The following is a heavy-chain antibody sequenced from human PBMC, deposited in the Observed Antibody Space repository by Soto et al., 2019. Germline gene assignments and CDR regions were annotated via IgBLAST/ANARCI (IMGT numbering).Heavy chain of an antibody. CDR1: GGSISSYY. Sequence: SETLSLTCTVSGGSISSYYWSWIRQPPGKGLEWIGYIYYSGSTNYNPSLKSRVTISVDTSKNQFSLKLSSVTAADTAVYYCARASSMEWYYYYYYMDVWGKGTTVTVSS. D-gene: IGHD3-3*01. CDR2: IYYSGST. V-gene: IGHV4-59*01. J-gene: IGHJ6*03. CDR3: ARASSMEWYYYYYYMDV.